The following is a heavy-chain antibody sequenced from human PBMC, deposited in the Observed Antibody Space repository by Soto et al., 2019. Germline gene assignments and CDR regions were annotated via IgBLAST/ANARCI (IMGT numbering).Heavy chain of an antibody. CDR2: INAGNGNT. V-gene: IGHV1-3*01. D-gene: IGHD1-7*01. CDR3: ARDRRTGTTSSHWFDP. Sequence: GASVKVSCKASGYTFTSYAMHWVRQAPGQRLEWMGWINAGNGNTKYSQKFQGRVTITRDTSASTAYMELSSLRSEDTAVYYCARDRRTGTTSSHWFDPWGQGTLVTVSS. J-gene: IGHJ5*02. CDR1: GYTFTSYA.